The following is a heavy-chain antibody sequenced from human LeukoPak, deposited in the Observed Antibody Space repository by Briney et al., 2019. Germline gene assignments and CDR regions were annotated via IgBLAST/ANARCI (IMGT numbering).Heavy chain of an antibody. V-gene: IGHV4-30-4*01. CDR1: GGSVSSSSYY. D-gene: IGHD2-15*01. CDR2: IYYSGST. J-gene: IGHJ2*01. Sequence: PSQTLSLTCTVSGGSVSSSSYYWTWIRQPPGKGLEWIGYIYYSGSTYYNPSLKSRLTISIDTSKNQFSLKLTSVTAADTAVYYCARAGYCSGSTCYSWFFDLWGRGTLVTVSS. CDR3: ARAGYCSGSTCYSWFFDL.